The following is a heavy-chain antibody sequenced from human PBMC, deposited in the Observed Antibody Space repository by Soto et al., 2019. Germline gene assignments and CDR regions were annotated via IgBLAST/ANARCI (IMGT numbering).Heavy chain of an antibody. Sequence: GGSLRLSCAASGFTFSSYSMNWVRQAPGKGLEWVSSISSSSSYIYYADSVKGRFTISRDNAKNSLYLQMNSLRAEDTAVYYCAREAAVAGTEGYYFDYWGQGTLDTVSS. CDR3: AREAAVAGTEGYYFDY. CDR2: ISSSSSYI. D-gene: IGHD6-19*01. V-gene: IGHV3-21*01. J-gene: IGHJ4*02. CDR1: GFTFSSYS.